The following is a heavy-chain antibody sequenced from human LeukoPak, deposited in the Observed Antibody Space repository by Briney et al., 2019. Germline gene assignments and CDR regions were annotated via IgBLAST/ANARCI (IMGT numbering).Heavy chain of an antibody. V-gene: IGHV3-7*01. Sequence: GGSLRLSCAASGFTFSSYWMSWVRQAPGKGLEWVANIKQDGSEKYYVDSVKGRFTISRDNAKNSLYLQMNSLRAEDTAVYYCGRDMSGYCYGVGMDVWGQGTTVTVSS. CDR2: IKQDGSEK. CDR1: GFTFSSYW. CDR3: GRDMSGYCYGVGMDV. J-gene: IGHJ6*02. D-gene: IGHD5-18*01.